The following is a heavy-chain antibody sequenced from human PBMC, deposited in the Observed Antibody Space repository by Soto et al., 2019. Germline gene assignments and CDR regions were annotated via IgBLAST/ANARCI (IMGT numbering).Heavy chain of an antibody. V-gene: IGHV5-10-1*01. Sequence: PGEALNISGKGSGYIFAGYWITWVRQKPGKGREWMGRIDPSDSKTYYSQSFRGHVTSSVTKSITTVFLQWSSLRASDTAMYYCARQIYDSDTGPNFQYYFDSWGQGTPVTVSS. CDR3: ARQIYDSDTGPNFQYYFDS. CDR1: GYIFAGYW. J-gene: IGHJ4*02. D-gene: IGHD3-22*01. CDR2: IDPSDSKT.